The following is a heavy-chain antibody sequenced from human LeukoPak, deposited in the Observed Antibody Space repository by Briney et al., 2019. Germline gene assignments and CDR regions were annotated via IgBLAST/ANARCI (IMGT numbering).Heavy chain of an antibody. CDR3: ARDGAGSSLYMDV. V-gene: IGHV3-74*01. CDR2: INSDGSRT. J-gene: IGHJ6*03. CDR1: GFTFSSYW. D-gene: IGHD6-6*01. Sequence: SGGSLRLSCAASGFTFSSYWMHWVRQAPGKGLGWVSRINSDGSRTSYADSVKGRFTISRDNAKNTLYLQMNSLRAEDTAVYYCARDGAGSSLYMDVWGKGTTVTVSS.